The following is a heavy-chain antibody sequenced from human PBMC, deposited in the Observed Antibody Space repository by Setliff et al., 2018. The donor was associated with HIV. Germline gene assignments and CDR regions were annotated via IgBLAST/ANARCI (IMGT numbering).Heavy chain of an antibody. CDR1: GYFISSGYY. Sequence: SETLSLTCTVSGYFISSGYYWGWIRQPRGKGLEWIGNTYRSGSTYYNPSLKSRVTISVDKSKNQFSLKLSSVTASDTAVYYCGREGEGELPGYWGQGTLVTVSS. J-gene: IGHJ4*02. D-gene: IGHD1-7*01. CDR2: TYRSGST. V-gene: IGHV4-38-2*02. CDR3: GREGEGELPGY.